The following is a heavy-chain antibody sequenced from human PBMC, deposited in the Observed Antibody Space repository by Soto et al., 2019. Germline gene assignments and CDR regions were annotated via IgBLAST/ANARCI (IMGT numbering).Heavy chain of an antibody. J-gene: IGHJ6*02. CDR1: GGSFSSYA. CDR2: IIPIVGTG. CDR3: ARDLRAAGRPGMDV. Sequence: QVQLVQSGAEVKKPGSSVKVSCKASGGSFSSYAISWVRQAPGQGLEWMGGIIPIVGTGNYAQNFQGRVTITADESTSTAYMELSSLRSEDPAMYYCARDLRAAGRPGMDVWGQGTTVTVSS. D-gene: IGHD6-13*01. V-gene: IGHV1-69*01.